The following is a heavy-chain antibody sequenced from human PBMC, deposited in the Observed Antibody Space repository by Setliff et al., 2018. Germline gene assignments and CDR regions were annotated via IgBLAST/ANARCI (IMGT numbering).Heavy chain of an antibody. Sequence: KSSETLSLTCTVSGGPINTGNYYWSWFRQPAGKGLEWIGQIFSKGSTNTNPSLRTRVSISVDTSKNHFSLRLSSVTAADTSVYYCLRIRLVPHGHSWGQGTLVTVSS. CDR2: IFSKGST. CDR3: LRIRLVPHGHS. D-gene: IGHD2-15*01. V-gene: IGHV4-61*09. J-gene: IGHJ4*02. CDR1: GGPINTGNYY.